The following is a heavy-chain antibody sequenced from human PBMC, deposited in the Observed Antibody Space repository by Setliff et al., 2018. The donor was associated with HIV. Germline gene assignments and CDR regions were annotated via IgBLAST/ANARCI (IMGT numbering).Heavy chain of an antibody. D-gene: IGHD3-10*01. J-gene: IGHJ4*02. CDR3: TRRRGPMVRGVDPTPSYYFDY. CDR1: GDSITNSMHY. CDR2: INLSRST. V-gene: IGHV4-39*07. Sequence: PSETLSLTCTVSGDSITNSMHYWSWIRQPPGKGLEWIGEINLSRSTDYNPSLKSRVTTSVDTSKNQFSLRLSSVTAGDTAVYHCTRRRGPMVRGVDPTPSYYFDYWGQGTLVTVSS.